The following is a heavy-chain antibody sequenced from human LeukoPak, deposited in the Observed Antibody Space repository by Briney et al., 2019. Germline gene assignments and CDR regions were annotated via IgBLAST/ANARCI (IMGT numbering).Heavy chain of an antibody. CDR2: MNPNSGNT. CDR3: ARLITMVRGGKYYFDY. Sequence: ASVKVSCKASGYTFTSYDINWVRQVTGQGLEWMGWMNPNSGNTGYAQKFQGRVTMTRNTSISTAYMELSSLRSEDTAVNYCARLITMVRGGKYYFDYWGQGTLVTVSS. J-gene: IGHJ4*02. D-gene: IGHD3-10*01. V-gene: IGHV1-8*01. CDR1: GYTFTSYD.